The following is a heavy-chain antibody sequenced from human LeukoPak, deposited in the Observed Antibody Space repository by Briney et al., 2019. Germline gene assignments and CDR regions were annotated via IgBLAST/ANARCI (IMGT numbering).Heavy chain of an antibody. V-gene: IGHV4-39*07. Sequence: PSETLSLTCTVSGGSISSSSYYWGWIRQPPGKGLEWIGSIYYSGSTYYNPSLKSRVTISVDTSKNQFSLKLSSVTAADTAVYYCAIRSVPGSTGIFGDYWGQGTLVTVSS. CDR2: IYYSGST. J-gene: IGHJ4*02. D-gene: IGHD3-10*01. CDR1: GGSISSSSYY. CDR3: AIRSVPGSTGIFGDY.